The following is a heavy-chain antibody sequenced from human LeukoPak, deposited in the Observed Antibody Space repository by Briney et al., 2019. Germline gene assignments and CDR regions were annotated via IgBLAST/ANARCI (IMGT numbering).Heavy chain of an antibody. CDR1: GGSISSGDYY. J-gene: IGHJ4*02. CDR2: INHSGST. V-gene: IGHV4-30-4*08. Sequence: SQTLSLTCTVSGGSISSGDYYWSWIRQPPGKGLEWIGEINHSGSTNYNPSLKSRVTISVDTSKNQFSLKLSSVTAADTAVYYCARGKWLVRYFDYWGQGTLVTVSS. CDR3: ARGKWLVRYFDY. D-gene: IGHD6-19*01.